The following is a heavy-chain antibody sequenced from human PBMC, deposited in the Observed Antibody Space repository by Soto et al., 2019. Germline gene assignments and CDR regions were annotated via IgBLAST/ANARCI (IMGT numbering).Heavy chain of an antibody. Sequence: ASETLSLTCTVSGGSISSSSYYWGWIRQPPGKGLEWIGSIYYSGSTYYNPSLKSRVTISVDTSKNQFSLKLSSVTAADTAVYYCARRGIAARKTAGYYYYGMDVWGQGTTVTVSS. D-gene: IGHD6-6*01. CDR3: ARRGIAARKTAGYYYYGMDV. CDR1: GGSISSSSYY. J-gene: IGHJ6*02. CDR2: IYYSGST. V-gene: IGHV4-39*01.